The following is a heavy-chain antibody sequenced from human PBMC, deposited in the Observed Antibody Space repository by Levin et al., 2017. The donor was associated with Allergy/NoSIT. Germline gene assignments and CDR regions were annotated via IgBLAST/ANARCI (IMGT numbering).Heavy chain of an antibody. V-gene: IGHV3-74*01. CDR1: GFTFSSYY. CDR3: ARGGCSATSCLDY. D-gene: IGHD2-15*01. CDR2: IHTDTSVT. Sequence: GESLKISCAASGFTFSSYYMHWVRQAPGKGLAWVSNIHTDTSVTNYADSVKGRFTISRDNAKNTLYLQMNSLRAEDTAVYYRARGGCSATSCLDYWGQGTLVTVSS. J-gene: IGHJ4*02.